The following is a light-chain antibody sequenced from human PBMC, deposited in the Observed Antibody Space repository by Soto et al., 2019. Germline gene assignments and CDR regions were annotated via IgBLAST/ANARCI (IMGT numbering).Light chain of an antibody. Sequence: DIQMTQSPSTLSASVGDRVTTTCRASQYISSWLAWYQQKPGKAPKLLIYKASSLESGVPSRFSGSGSGTEFTLTISSLQPDDFATYYCQQYNSQWTFGQGTKVEIK. CDR3: QQYNSQWT. CDR1: QYISSW. CDR2: KAS. J-gene: IGKJ1*01. V-gene: IGKV1-5*03.